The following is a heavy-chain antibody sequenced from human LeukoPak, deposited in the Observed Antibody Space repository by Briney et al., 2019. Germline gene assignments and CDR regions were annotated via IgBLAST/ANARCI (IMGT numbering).Heavy chain of an antibody. Sequence: SETLSLTCAVYGGSFSGYYWSWIRQPPGKGLEWIGEINHSGSTIYNPSLKSRVTISVDTSKNQFSLKLSSVTAADTAVYYCARDRWWVPLPAAVNGYYYYYGMDVRGQGTTVTVSS. CDR3: ARDRWWVPLPAAVNGYYYYYGMDV. CDR1: GGSFSGYY. V-gene: IGHV4-34*01. J-gene: IGHJ6*02. CDR2: INHSGST. D-gene: IGHD2-2*01.